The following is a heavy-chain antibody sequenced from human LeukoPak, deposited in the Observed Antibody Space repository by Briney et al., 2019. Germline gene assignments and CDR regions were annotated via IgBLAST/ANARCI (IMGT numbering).Heavy chain of an antibody. CDR2: IIPILGIA. J-gene: IGHJ6*03. CDR3: ARGSDFWSGFYYYYMDV. V-gene: IGHV1-69*04. CDR1: GGTFSSYA. Sequence: SVKVSCKASGGTFSSYAISWVRQAPGQGLEWMGRIIPILGIANYAQKFQGRVTITADESTSTAYMELSSLRSEDTAVYYCARGSDFWSGFYYYYMDVWGKGTTVTVSS. D-gene: IGHD3-3*01.